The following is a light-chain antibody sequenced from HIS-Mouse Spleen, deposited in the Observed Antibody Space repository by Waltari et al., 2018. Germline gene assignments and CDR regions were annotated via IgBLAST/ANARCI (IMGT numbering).Light chain of an antibody. Sequence: DIQMTQSPSTLSASVGDRVTITCRASQSISSWLAWYQQKPGKAPKLLIYKASSLESGVPSRFGGSGAGTEFTLTISSLQPDDFATYYCQQYNSDSRTFGGGTKVEIK. V-gene: IGKV1-5*03. CDR1: QSISSW. CDR2: KAS. J-gene: IGKJ4*01. CDR3: QQYNSDSRT.